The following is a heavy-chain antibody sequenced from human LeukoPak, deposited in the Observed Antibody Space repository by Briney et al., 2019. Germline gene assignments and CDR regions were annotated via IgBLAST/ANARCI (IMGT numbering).Heavy chain of an antibody. CDR3: ARAPLYCTNGVCSPLARGPSDY. D-gene: IGHD2-8*01. J-gene: IGHJ4*02. Sequence: GGSLRLSCAASGFTFSSYEMNWVRQAPGKGLEWVSYISSSGSTIYYADSVKGRFTISRDNSKNTLYLQMNSLRAEDTAVYYCARAPLYCTNGVCSPLARGPSDYWGQGTLVTVPS. V-gene: IGHV3-48*03. CDR1: GFTFSSYE. CDR2: ISSSGSTI.